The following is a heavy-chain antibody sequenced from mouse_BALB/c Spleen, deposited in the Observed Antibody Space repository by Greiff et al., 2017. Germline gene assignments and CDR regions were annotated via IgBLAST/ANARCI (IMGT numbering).Heavy chain of an antibody. CDR2: IWAGGST. CDR3: ASGTGSEAWFAY. D-gene: IGHD4-1*01. J-gene: IGHJ3*01. V-gene: IGHV2-9*02. Sequence: QVQLKESGPGLVAPSQSLSISCTVSGFSLTSYGVHWVRQPPGTGLEWLGVIWAGGSTNYNSALMSRLSISKNNSKSKVFLKMNSLQTDDTAMYYCASGTGSEAWFAYWGQGTLVTVSA. CDR1: GFSLTSYG.